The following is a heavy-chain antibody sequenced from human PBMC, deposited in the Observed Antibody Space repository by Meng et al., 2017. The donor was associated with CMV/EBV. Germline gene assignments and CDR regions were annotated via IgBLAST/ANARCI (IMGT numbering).Heavy chain of an antibody. Sequence: SVKVSCKASGGTFSSYAISWVRQAPGQGLEWMGGIIPILGIANYAQKFQGRVTITADKSTSTAYMELSSLRSEDTAVYYCASRKWELLRGVAFDIWGQGTMVTV. CDR3: ASRKWELLRGVAFDI. J-gene: IGHJ3*02. CDR1: GGTFSSYA. D-gene: IGHD1-26*01. CDR2: IIPILGIA. V-gene: IGHV1-69*10.